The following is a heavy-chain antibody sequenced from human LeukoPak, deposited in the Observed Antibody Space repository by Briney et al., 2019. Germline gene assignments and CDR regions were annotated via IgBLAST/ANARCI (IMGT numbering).Heavy chain of an antibody. J-gene: IGHJ6*02. CDR3: SRASGYGLDV. CDR1: GGSISNFY. D-gene: IGHD7-27*01. CDR2: MAYSGST. V-gene: IGHV4-59*01. Sequence: PSETLSLTCTVSGGSISNFYCNWIRQPPGKGLEWIGYMAYSGSTNSNPSLKSRVTMSSDRAKKQFSLKLSSVTAADTAVYYCSRASGYGLDVWGQGTTVTVAS.